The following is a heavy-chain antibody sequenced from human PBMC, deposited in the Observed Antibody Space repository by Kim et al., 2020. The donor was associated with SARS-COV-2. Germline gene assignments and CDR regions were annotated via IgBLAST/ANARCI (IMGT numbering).Heavy chain of an antibody. CDR2: INHSGST. Sequence: SETLSLTCAVYGGSFSGYYWSWIRQPPGKGLEWIGEINHSGSTNYNPSLKSRVTISVDTSKNQFSLKLSSVTAADTAVYYCARDPYGDYEFDYWGHGTLVTVSS. CDR3: ARDPYGDYEFDY. D-gene: IGHD4-17*01. J-gene: IGHJ4*01. CDR1: GGSFSGYY. V-gene: IGHV4-34*01.